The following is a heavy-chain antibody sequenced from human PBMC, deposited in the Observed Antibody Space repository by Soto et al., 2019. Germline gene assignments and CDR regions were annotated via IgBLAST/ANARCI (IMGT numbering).Heavy chain of an antibody. J-gene: IGHJ4*02. V-gene: IGHV4-59*01. CDR1: GGSISSYY. D-gene: IGHD2-2*01. CDR2: IYYSGST. CDR3: ARDPAAKHFDY. Sequence: SETLSLTCTVSGGSISSYYWSWIRQPPGKGLEWIGYIYYSGSTNYNPSLKSRVTISVDTSKNQFSLKLSSVTAADTAVYYCARDPAAKHFDYWGQGTRVTVYS.